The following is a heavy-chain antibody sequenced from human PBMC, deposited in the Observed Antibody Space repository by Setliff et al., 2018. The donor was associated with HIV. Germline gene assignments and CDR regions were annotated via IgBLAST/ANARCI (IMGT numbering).Heavy chain of an antibody. D-gene: IGHD3-22*01. Sequence: SETLSLTCTVSGGSITXXYWGWIRQPPGKGLEWIGYGWIYNSESERTNYNPSLRSRATISIDTSKNQYSLKLRSATAADTAVYYCARGRGRTFYYDSSGSRAFDIWGQGTMVTVSS. CDR3: ARGRGRTFYYDSSGSRAFDI. CDR1: GGSITXXY. J-gene: IGHJ3*02. V-gene: IGHV4-59*01. CDR2: GWIYNSESERT.